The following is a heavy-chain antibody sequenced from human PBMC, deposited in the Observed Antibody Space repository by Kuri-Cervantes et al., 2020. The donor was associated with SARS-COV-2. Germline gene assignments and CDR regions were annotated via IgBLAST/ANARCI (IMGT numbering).Heavy chain of an antibody. J-gene: IGHJ4*02. Sequence: SETLSLTCTVSGGSISSYYWSWIRQPPGKGLEWIGYIYYSGSTNYNPSLKSRVTISVDTSKNQFSLKLSSVTAVDTAVYYCARRHYDFWSGYYHDYWGQGTLVTVSS. CDR1: GGSISSYY. V-gene: IGHV4-59*12. CDR3: ARRHYDFWSGYYHDY. D-gene: IGHD3-3*01. CDR2: IYYSGST.